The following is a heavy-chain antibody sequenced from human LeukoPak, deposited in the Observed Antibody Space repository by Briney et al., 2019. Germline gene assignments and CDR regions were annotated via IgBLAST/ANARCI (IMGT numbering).Heavy chain of an antibody. CDR2: ISSSSSTI. V-gene: IGHV3-48*01. J-gene: IGHJ4*02. D-gene: IGHD6-6*01. Sequence: HTGGSLRLSCAASGFTFSSYSMNWVRQAPGKGLEWVSYISSSSSTIYYADSVKGRFTISRDNAKNSLYLQMNSLRAEDTAVYYCARDRHSSSSVVEFDYWGQGTLVTVSS. CDR3: ARDRHSSSSVVEFDY. CDR1: GFTFSSYS.